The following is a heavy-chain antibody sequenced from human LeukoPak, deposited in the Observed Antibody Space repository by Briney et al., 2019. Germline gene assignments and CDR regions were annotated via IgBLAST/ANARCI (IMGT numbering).Heavy chain of an antibody. CDR2: IKQDGSEK. D-gene: IGHD3-16*01. J-gene: IGHJ5*02. CDR3: ASHSYGYNH. Sequence: GGSLRLSCAASGFTFSSYSMNWVRQAPGKGLEWVANIKQDGSEKNYVDSVKGRFTIFRDNARNSLYLQVNSLRAEDTAVYYCASHSYGYNHWGQGTLVIVSS. CDR1: GFTFSSYS. V-gene: IGHV3-7*01.